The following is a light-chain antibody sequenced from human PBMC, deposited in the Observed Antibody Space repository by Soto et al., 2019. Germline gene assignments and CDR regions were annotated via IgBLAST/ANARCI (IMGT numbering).Light chain of an antibody. CDR3: CSYGGSSTYV. CDR2: EGS. CDR1: SSDVGSYNL. V-gene: IGLV2-23*01. J-gene: IGLJ1*01. Sequence: QSALTQPASVSGSPGQSITISCTGTSSDVGSYNLVSWYQQHPGKAPKLMIYEGSKRPSGVSNRFSGSKSGNTASLTISGLQAEDEVDYYCCSYGGSSTYVFGTGTKLTVL.